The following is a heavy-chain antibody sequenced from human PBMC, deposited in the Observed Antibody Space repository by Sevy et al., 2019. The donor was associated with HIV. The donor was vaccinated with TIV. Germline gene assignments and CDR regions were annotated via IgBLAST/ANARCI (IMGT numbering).Heavy chain of an antibody. D-gene: IGHD6-6*01. CDR1: GYTFTFYD. V-gene: IGHV1-8*01. CDR3: ARGASLYSSSIIEYDY. Sequence: ASVKVSCKASGYTFTFYDINWVRQATGQGLEWVGWMNPNSGNTGYAQKFQGRVTMTRNTSISTAYMELSSLRSEDTAVCYCARGASLYSSSIIEYDYWGQGTLVTVSS. CDR2: MNPNSGNT. J-gene: IGHJ4*02.